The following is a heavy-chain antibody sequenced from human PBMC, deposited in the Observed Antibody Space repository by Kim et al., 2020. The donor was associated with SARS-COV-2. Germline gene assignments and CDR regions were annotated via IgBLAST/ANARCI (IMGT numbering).Heavy chain of an antibody. CDR1: GGSISSSSYY. V-gene: IGHV4-39*01. D-gene: IGHD1-26*01. J-gene: IGHJ2*01. Sequence: SETLSLTCTVSGGSISSSSYYWGWIRQPPGKGLEWIGSIYYSGSTYYNPSLKSRVTISVDTSKNQFSLKLSSVTAADTAVYYCARIVSSDWYFDLWGRGTLVTVSS. CDR2: IYYSGST. CDR3: ARIVSSDWYFDL.